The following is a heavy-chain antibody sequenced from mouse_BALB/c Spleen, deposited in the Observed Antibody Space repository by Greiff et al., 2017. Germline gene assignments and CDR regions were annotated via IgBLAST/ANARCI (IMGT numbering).Heavy chain of an antibody. Sequence: VQLQQSGPGLVKPSQSLSLTCSVTGYSITSGYYWNWIRQFPGNKLEWMGYISYDGSNNYNPSLKNRISITRDTSKNQFFLKLNSVTTEDTATYYCARGPGWFAYWGQGTLVTVSA. CDR3: ARGPGWFAY. V-gene: IGHV3-6*02. CDR2: ISYDGSN. CDR1: GYSITSGYY. J-gene: IGHJ3*01.